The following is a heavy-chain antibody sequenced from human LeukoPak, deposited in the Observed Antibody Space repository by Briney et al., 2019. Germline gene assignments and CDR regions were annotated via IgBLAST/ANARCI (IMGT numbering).Heavy chain of an antibody. V-gene: IGHV1-18*01. J-gene: IGHJ4*02. Sequence: ASVKVSCKASGYTFTSYGISWVRQAPGQGLEWMGWISAYNGNTNYAQKLQGRVTMTTVTSTSTAYMELRSLRSDDTAVYYCARDRPNYDFWSGYHLSLDYWGQGTLVTVSS. CDR1: GYTFTSYG. CDR2: ISAYNGNT. D-gene: IGHD3-3*01. CDR3: ARDRPNYDFWSGYHLSLDY.